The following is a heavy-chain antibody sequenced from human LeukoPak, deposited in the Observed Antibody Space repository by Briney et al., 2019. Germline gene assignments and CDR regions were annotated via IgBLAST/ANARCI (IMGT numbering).Heavy chain of an antibody. V-gene: IGHV4-38-2*02. CDR3: ARSGLGICSFDY. D-gene: IGHD7-27*01. J-gene: IGHJ4*02. CDR2: IYHSGST. CDR1: GYSISSGYY. Sequence: PSETLSLTCTVSGYSISSGYYWGWIRQPPGKRLEWIGSIYHSGSTYYNPSLKSRVTISVDTSKNQFSLKLSSVTAADTAVYYCARSGLGICSFDYWGQGTLVTVSS.